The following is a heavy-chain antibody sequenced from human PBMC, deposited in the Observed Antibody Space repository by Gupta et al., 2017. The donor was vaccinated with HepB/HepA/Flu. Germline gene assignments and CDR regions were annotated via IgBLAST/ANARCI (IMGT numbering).Heavy chain of an antibody. J-gene: IGHJ1*01. CDR1: GFTFSSSW. Sequence: EVQLAESGGGLVQPGGSLRLSCAASGFTFSSSWMNWVRQAPGKGLEGVANIKEDGSERHYRDSVRGRFTVSRDNAKNSLYLQMDSLRVEDTAVYYCARDRGWQQLDSWGQGTLATVSS. CDR3: ARDRGWQQLDS. D-gene: IGHD5-24*01. CDR2: IKEDGSER. V-gene: IGHV3-7*01.